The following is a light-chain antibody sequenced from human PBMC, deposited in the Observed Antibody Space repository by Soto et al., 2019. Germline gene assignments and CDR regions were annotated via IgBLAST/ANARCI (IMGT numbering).Light chain of an antibody. J-gene: IGKJ4*01. CDR2: GAT. V-gene: IGKV3-20*01. Sequence: EIVLTQSPGTLSVSPGETATLSCRASQTVSSNYVAWYQQKPGQAPTLLIYGATNRATGVPDNVSGGWSGTAFTLTIFSLEPEDSAIYSCQQYGSSPPTFGGGTKVEIK. CDR3: QQYGSSPPT. CDR1: QTVSSNY.